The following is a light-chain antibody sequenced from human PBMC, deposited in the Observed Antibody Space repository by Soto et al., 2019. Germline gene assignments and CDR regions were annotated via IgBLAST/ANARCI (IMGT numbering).Light chain of an antibody. CDR3: SAWDDSLNGHVV. J-gene: IGLJ2*01. CDR2: NNN. Sequence: QSVLTQPPSASGTPGQRVTISCSGSSSNIGSNTVNRYQQLPGTAPKLLIYNNNQRPSGVPDRFSGSKSGTSASLAISGLQSEDEDDYYCSAWDDSLNGHVVFGGGTKLTV. V-gene: IGLV1-44*01. CDR1: SSNIGSNT.